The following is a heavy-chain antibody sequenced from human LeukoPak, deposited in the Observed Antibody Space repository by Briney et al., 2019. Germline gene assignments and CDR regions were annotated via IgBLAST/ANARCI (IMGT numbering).Heavy chain of an antibody. CDR1: GGSISSYY. V-gene: IGHV4-59*01. D-gene: IGHD3-10*01. Sequence: SETLSLTCTVSGGSISSYYWSWIRPPPGKGLEWIGYIYYSGSTNYNPSLKSRVTISVDTSKNQFSLKLSSVTAADTAVYYCARAASKGFLVDYWGQGTLVTVSS. CDR3: ARAASKGFLVDY. CDR2: IYYSGST. J-gene: IGHJ4*02.